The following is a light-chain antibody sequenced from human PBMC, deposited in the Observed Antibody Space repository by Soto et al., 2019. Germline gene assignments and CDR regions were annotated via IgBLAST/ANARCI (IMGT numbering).Light chain of an antibody. J-gene: IGLJ1*01. Sequence: QSALTQPASVSGSPGQSITISCTGSSSDVGAYNYVSWHQQHPGKAPKLMIYGVYARPSGVSYRFSGSKSGNTASLTISGLQTDDEADYYCSSYTDTMSYVFGTGTKVTVL. V-gene: IGLV2-14*03. CDR1: SSDVGAYNY. CDR3: SSYTDTMSYV. CDR2: GVY.